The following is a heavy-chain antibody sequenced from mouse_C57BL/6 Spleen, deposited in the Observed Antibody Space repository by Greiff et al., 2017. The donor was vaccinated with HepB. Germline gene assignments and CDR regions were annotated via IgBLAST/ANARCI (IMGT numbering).Heavy chain of an antibody. CDR1: GFTFSNYW. CDR3: TGWLRLYAMDY. V-gene: IGHV6-3*01. J-gene: IGHJ4*01. CDR2: IRLKSDNYAT. Sequence: EVQLQQSGGGLVQPGGSMKLSCVASGFTFSNYWMNWVRQSPEKGLEWVAQIRLKSDNYATHYAESVKGRFTISRDDSKSSVYQQRNNLRAEDTGIYYCTGWLRLYAMDYWGQGTSVTVSS. D-gene: IGHD2-2*01.